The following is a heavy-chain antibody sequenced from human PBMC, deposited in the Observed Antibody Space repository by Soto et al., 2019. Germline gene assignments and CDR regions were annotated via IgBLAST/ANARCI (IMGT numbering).Heavy chain of an antibody. Sequence: QLQLQESGSGLVKPSQTLSLTCAVSGGSISSGGYSWSWIRQPPGKGLEWIGYMYHSGSNYYNPSLKRRVTMSVDRSKNQFSLKLSSVTAADTAVYYCAAGGGLPRYYWGQGSLVTVSS. D-gene: IGHD5-12*01. V-gene: IGHV4-30-2*01. CDR1: GGSISSGGYS. CDR3: AAGGGLPRYY. J-gene: IGHJ4*02. CDR2: MYHSGSN.